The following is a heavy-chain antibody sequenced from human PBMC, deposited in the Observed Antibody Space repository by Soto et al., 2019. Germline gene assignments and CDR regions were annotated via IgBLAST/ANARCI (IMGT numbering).Heavy chain of an antibody. CDR2: ISAYNGNT. CDR1: GYTFTSNV. V-gene: IGHV1-18*01. J-gene: IGHJ4*02. CDR3: ARDSRYYDSSGYPYYFDY. D-gene: IGHD3-22*01. Sequence: GDSVKVSCKASGYTFTSNVISWVLQAPGQGLEWMGWISAYNGNTNYAQKLQGRVTMTTDTSTSTAYMELRSLRSDDTAVYYCARDSRYYDSSGYPYYFDYWGQGTLVTVS.